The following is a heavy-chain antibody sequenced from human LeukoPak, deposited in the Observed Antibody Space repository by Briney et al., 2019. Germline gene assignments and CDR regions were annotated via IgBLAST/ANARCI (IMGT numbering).Heavy chain of an antibody. Sequence: GGSLRLSCAASGFTFSSYAMSWVRQTSGKGLEWVSALSGSGGSTYYADSVKGRFTISRDNSKNTLYLQMNSLRAEDTAVDYCAKGHSPFDYWGQGTLVTVSS. J-gene: IGHJ4*02. CDR3: AKGHSPFDY. V-gene: IGHV3-23*01. CDR1: GFTFSSYA. D-gene: IGHD2-21*01. CDR2: LSGSGGST.